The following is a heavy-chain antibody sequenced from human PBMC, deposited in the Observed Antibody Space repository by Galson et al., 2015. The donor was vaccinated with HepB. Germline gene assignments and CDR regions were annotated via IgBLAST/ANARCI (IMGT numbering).Heavy chain of an antibody. D-gene: IGHD3-22*01. V-gene: IGHV1-46*01. CDR1: GGTFSSYA. CDR2: INPSGGST. J-gene: IGHJ4*02. CDR3: ARTPLYDSSGLD. Sequence: SVKVSCKASGGTFSSYAISWVRQAPGQGLEWMGIINPSGGSTSYAQKLQGRVTMTRDTSTSTVYMELSSLRSEDTAVYYCARTPLYDSSGLDWGQGTLVTVSS.